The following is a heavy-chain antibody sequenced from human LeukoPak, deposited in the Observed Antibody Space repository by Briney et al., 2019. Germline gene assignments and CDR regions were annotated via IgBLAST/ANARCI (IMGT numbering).Heavy chain of an antibody. D-gene: IGHD5-24*01. V-gene: IGHV1-2*02. CDR2: INPNTGGS. CDR3: ARDYGYHDF. J-gene: IGHJ4*02. Sequence: GASVKVSCKASGYTFTGYYLHWVRQAPGQGLEWMGWINPNTGGSHYAQKFQGRVAMTRDTSISTAYMELSRLTSDDTAVYYCARDYGYHDFWGQGSLVTVSS. CDR1: GYTFTGYY.